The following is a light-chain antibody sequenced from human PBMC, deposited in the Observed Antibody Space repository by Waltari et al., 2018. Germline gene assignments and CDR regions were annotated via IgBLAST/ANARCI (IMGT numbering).Light chain of an antibody. J-gene: IGKJ1*01. Sequence: AIRITQSPSSLSASTGDRVTITCRASQGIGSYLAWYQQKPGKVHKLSFYAASTLQRGVPSRFSGSGSGTDFTLTISCLQSEDFATYYCQQYYSYPPVTFGQGTKVEIK. CDR2: AAS. CDR1: QGIGSY. V-gene: IGKV1-8*01. CDR3: QQYYSYPPVT.